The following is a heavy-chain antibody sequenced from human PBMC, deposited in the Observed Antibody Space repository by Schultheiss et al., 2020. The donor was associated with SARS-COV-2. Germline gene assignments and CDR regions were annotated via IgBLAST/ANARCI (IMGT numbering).Heavy chain of an antibody. CDR2: ISSSSSYI. CDR3: ARDRCSGGSCYPNWFDP. Sequence: GSLRLSCAASGFTFSSYSMNWVRQAPGKGLEWVSSISSSSSYIYYADSVKGRFTISRDNAKNSLYLQMNSLRAEDTAVYYCARDRCSGGSCYPNWFDPWGQGTLVTVSS. D-gene: IGHD2-15*01. V-gene: IGHV3-21*01. J-gene: IGHJ5*02. CDR1: GFTFSSYS.